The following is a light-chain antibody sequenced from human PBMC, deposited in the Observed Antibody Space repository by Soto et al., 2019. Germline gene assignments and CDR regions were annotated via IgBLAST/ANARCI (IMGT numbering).Light chain of an antibody. J-gene: IGLJ1*01. CDR3: CSYAGSYV. CDR1: SSDVGGYNY. CDR2: DVS. V-gene: IGLV2-11*01. Sequence: QSVLTQPRSVSGSPGQSVTISCTGTSSDVGGYNYVSWYQRHPGKAPKLMIYDVSKRPSGVPDRFSGSKSGNTASLTISGLQAEDEADYYCCSYAGSYVFGTGTNVTV.